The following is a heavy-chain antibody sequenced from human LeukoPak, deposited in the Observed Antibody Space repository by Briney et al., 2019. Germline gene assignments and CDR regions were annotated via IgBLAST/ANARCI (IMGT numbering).Heavy chain of an antibody. D-gene: IGHD2-15*01. CDR2: IIPIFGTA. Sequence: SVKVSCKASGGTFSSYAISWVRQAPGQGLEWMGGIIPIFGTANSAQTLQGRVTITADESTSTAYMELSSMRSQDTAVYYCAREGVVVGFDAWGQGTLVTVSS. CDR1: GGTFSSYA. V-gene: IGHV1-69*13. CDR3: AREGVVVGFDA. J-gene: IGHJ5*02.